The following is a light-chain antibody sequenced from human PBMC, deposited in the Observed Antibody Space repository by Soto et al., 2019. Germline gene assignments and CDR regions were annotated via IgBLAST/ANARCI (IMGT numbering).Light chain of an antibody. V-gene: IGKV1-39*01. CDR1: QSISSY. J-gene: IGKJ4*01. Sequence: DIQMTQSPSSLSASVGDRVTITCRASQSISSYLNWYQQKPGKAPKLLIYAASSLQGGVPSRFSGSGSGTDLTLTISSLQREDCAIYYCQQSSSTVLTFGGGTKVEIK. CDR2: AAS. CDR3: QQSSSTVLT.